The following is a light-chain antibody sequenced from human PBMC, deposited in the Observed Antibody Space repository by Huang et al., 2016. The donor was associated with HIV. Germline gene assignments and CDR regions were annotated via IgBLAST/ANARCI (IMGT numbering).Light chain of an antibody. V-gene: IGKV1-39*01. J-gene: IGKJ2*01. Sequence: DIQMTQSPSSLSASVGDRVTITCRASDNIRRYLNWYQQKPGEPPKLLIHSASTLQSGVPSLFSASGSGTDFTLTITSLQPEDFATYYCQGSLSIPHTFGQGTNLEIK. CDR1: DNIRRY. CDR3: QGSLSIPHT. CDR2: SAS.